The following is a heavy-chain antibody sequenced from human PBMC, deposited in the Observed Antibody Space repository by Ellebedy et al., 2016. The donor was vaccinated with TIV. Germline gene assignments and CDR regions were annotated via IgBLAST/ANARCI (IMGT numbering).Heavy chain of an antibody. D-gene: IGHD4-17*01. V-gene: IGHV3-23*01. Sequence: GESLKLSXAATGFTFSSYAMSWVRQAPGNGLEWVSAIHGSGGSTYYADSVKGRFTISRDNSKNTLYLQMNSLRAEDTAVYHGAKDLYGDRGGALDYWGQGTLVTVSS. CDR2: IHGSGGST. CDR1: GFTFSSYA. CDR3: AKDLYGDRGGALDY. J-gene: IGHJ4*02.